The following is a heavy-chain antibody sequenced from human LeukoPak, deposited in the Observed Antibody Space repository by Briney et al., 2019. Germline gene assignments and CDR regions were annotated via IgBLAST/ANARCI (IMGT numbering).Heavy chain of an antibody. Sequence: GGFLRLSCAASGFTFSNYWMDWVRQAPGKGLEWVAKIKQDGSRKDYVDSVKGRFTISRDNAKNSLYLEMSSLRVEDTGVYYCARENPYVSWGQGTLVTVSS. CDR3: ARENPYVS. CDR1: GFTFSNYW. V-gene: IGHV3-7*01. D-gene: IGHD1-14*01. J-gene: IGHJ5*02. CDR2: IKQDGSRK.